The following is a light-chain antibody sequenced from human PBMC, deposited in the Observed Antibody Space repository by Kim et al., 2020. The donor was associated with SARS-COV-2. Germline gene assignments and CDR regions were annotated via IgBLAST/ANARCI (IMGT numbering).Light chain of an antibody. Sequence: SCELTQPPSVSVAPGKTARITCGGNNIGSKSVHWYQQKPGQAPVLVIYYDSDRPSGIPERFSGSNSGNTATLTISRVEAGDEADYYCQVWDSSSVFGTGT. CDR1: NIGSKS. J-gene: IGLJ1*01. CDR3: QVWDSSSV. CDR2: YDS. V-gene: IGLV3-21*04.